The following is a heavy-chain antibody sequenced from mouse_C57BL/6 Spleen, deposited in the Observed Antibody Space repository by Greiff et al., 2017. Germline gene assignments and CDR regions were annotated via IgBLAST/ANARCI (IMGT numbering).Heavy chain of an antibody. V-gene: IGHV2-2*01. Sequence: QVQLQQSGPGLVQPSQSLSITCTVSGFSLTSYGVHWVRQSPGKGLEWLGVIWSGGSTDYNAAFISRLSISKDNSKSQVFFKMNSLQADDTAIYYCARKDFYYGSSTGFAYWGQGTLVTVSA. CDR2: IWSGGST. J-gene: IGHJ3*01. CDR3: ARKDFYYGSSTGFAY. CDR1: GFSLTSYG. D-gene: IGHD1-1*01.